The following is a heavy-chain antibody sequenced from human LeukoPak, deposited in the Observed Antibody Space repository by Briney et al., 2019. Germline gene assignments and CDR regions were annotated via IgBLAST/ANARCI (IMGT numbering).Heavy chain of an antibody. V-gene: IGHV3-30*02. CDR1: EFTYRSYA. CDR2: IRHDGSIK. CDR3: AKDSLADIDY. Sequence: GGSLRLSCAASEFTYRSYAMSWVRQAPGKGLEWVAFIRHDGSIKNYADSVKGRSTISRDNSKNTLYLQMNSLRAEDTAVYYCAKDSLADIDYWGQGTLVTVSS. J-gene: IGHJ4*02. D-gene: IGHD3-16*01.